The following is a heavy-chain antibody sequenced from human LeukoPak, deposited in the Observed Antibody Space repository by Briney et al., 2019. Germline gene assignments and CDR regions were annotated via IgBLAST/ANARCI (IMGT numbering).Heavy chain of an antibody. V-gene: IGHV3-74*01. CDR3: ARAGQYRFDY. CDR2: INTDGTTT. J-gene: IGHJ4*02. D-gene: IGHD5-18*01. CDR1: GFTFSSYW. Sequence: PGGSLRLSCAGSGFTFSSYWMHWVRQAPGNGLVWVSRINTDGTTTNYADSVKGRFTISRDNAKNTLYLQMNSLRAEDTAVYYCARAGQYRFDYWGDQGTLVTVSS.